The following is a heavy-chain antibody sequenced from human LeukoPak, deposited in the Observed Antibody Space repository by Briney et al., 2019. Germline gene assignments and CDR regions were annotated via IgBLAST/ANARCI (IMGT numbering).Heavy chain of an antibody. V-gene: IGHV4-4*07. D-gene: IGHD1-26*01. CDR1: GGSISSYY. CDR2: IYTSGST. Sequence: SETLSLTCTVSGGSISSYYWSWIRQPAGKGLEWIGRIYTSGSTNYNPSLKSRVTMSVDTSKNQFSLKLSSVTAADTAVYYCARGSGELLRGRTYYFDYWGQGTLVTVSS. CDR3: ARGSGELLRGRTYYFDY. J-gene: IGHJ4*02.